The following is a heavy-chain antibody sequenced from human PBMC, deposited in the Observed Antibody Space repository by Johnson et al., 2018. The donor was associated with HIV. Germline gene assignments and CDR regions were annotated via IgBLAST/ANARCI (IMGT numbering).Heavy chain of an antibody. CDR2: ISSSGATI. CDR1: GFIFSDYY. V-gene: IGHV3-11*01. CDR3: ASTIDIVPTGRSYDAFDI. Sequence: QVQLVESGGGLVQPGGSLRLSCAASGFIFSDYYMTWIRQAPGKGLEWISYISSSGATIYYADSVKGRFTISRDNSKSSLYLQMNSLTPVDTAVYYCASTIDIVPTGRSYDAFDIWGQVTMVTVSS. J-gene: IGHJ3*02. D-gene: IGHD5-12*01.